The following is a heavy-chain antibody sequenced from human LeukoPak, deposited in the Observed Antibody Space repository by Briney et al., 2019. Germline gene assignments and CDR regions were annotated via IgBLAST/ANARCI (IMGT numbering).Heavy chain of an antibody. CDR2: ISSSSSYI. CDR3: ARGLSPYYYYMDV. V-gene: IGHV3-21*01. Sequence: GGSLRLSCAASGFTFSSYSMNWVRQAPGKGLEWVSSISSSSSYIYYADSVKGRFTISRDNAKNSLYLQMNSLRAEDTAVYYCARGLSPYYYYMDVWGKGTTVTVSS. J-gene: IGHJ6*03. CDR1: GFTFSSYS.